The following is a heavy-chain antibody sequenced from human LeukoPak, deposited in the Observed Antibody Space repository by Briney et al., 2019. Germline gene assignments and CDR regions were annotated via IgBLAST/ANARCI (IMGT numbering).Heavy chain of an antibody. CDR2: IFPGDSNT. J-gene: IGHJ4*02. Sequence: AGESLKISCKGSGYNFDNYWIAWVRQMPGKGLEWMGIIFPGDSNTRYSPSFQGQVTVSADKSINTAYLQWSSLKASDTATYYCAREQQLVLFDYWGQGALVTVSS. CDR3: AREQQLVLFDY. CDR1: GYNFDNYW. D-gene: IGHD1-1*01. V-gene: IGHV5-51*01.